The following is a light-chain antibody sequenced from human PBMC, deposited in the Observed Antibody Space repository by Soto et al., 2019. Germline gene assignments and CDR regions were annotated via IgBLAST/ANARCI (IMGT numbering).Light chain of an antibody. Sequence: EIVLTQSPATLSASPGETATLSGRASQSVSANLAWYQLKPCQAPRLLIYGAITSAAGFPGKFRGSGSGTEFTLTITGLQSEDAAVYYCQQYDNWPTFGPGTKVDIK. V-gene: IGKV3-15*01. CDR1: QSVSAN. CDR3: QQYDNWPT. J-gene: IGKJ3*01. CDR2: GAI.